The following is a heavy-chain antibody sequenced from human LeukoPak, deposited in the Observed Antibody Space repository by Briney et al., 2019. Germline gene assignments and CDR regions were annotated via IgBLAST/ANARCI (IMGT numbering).Heavy chain of an antibody. CDR1: GFTFSSYW. V-gene: IGHV3-7*01. D-gene: IGHD6-19*01. CDR2: TKPDGSEK. Sequence: GGSLRLSCAASGFTFSSYWMSWVRQAPGKGLEWVANTKPDGSEKDYVDSVKGRFTISRDNAKNSLYLQVNSLRAEDTAVYYCAREMQWLANFDYWGQGTLVTVSS. CDR3: AREMQWLANFDY. J-gene: IGHJ4*02.